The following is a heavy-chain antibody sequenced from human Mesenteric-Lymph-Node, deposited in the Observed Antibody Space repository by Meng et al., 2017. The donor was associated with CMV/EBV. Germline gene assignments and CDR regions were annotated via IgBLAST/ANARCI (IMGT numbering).Heavy chain of an antibody. D-gene: IGHD3-10*01. Sequence: GYYCSWIRQPPGKGLEWIGEINHSGSTNYNPSLKSRVTISVDTSKNQFSLKLSSVTAADTAVYYCARDYYYGSGSYYKSRWFDPWGQGTLVTVSS. J-gene: IGHJ5*02. CDR3: ARDYYYGSGSYYKSRWFDP. V-gene: IGHV4-34*01. CDR1: GYY. CDR2: INHSGST.